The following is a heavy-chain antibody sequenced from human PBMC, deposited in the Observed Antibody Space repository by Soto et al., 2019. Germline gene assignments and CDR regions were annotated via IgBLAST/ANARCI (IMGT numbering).Heavy chain of an antibody. CDR1: GGSFSGYY. J-gene: IGHJ4*02. CDR2: INHSGST. Sequence: KCAETLSLTCAVYGGSFSGYYWIWIRHPAWKGLEWIGEINHSGSTNYNPSLKSRVTISVDTSKNQFSLKLSSVTAADTAVYYCARGGKVRLVKRLYYFDYWGQGTLVTVS. CDR3: ARGGKVRLVKRLYYFDY. D-gene: IGHD3-9*01. V-gene: IGHV4-34*01.